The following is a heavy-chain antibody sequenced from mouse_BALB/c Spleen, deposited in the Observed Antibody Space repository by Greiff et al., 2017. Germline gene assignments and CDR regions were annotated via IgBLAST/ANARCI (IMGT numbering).Heavy chain of an antibody. V-gene: IGHV5-17*02. CDR2: ISSGSSTI. CDR1: GFTFSSFG. CDR3: ARYGYDENFDY. J-gene: IGHJ2*01. Sequence: EVMLVESGGGLVQPGGSRKLSCAASGFTFSSFGMHWVRHAPEKGLEWVAYISSGSSTIYYADTVKGRFTISRDNPKNTLFLQMTSLRSEDTAMYYCARYGYDENFDYWGQGTTLTVSS. D-gene: IGHD2-2*01.